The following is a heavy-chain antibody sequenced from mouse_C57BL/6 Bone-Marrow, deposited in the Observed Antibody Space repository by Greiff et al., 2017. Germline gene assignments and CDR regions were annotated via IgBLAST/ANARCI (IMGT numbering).Heavy chain of an antibody. D-gene: IGHD2-2*01. J-gene: IGHJ4*01. Sequence: QVQLQQSGAELMKPGASVKLSCKATGYTFTGYWIEWVKQRPGHGLEWIGEILPGSGSTNYNEKFKGKATFTADTSSTTAYMQLSRLTTEDAAIYYCACMVTTGYYAMDYWGQGTSVTVSS. CDR3: ACMVTTGYYAMDY. V-gene: IGHV1-9*01. CDR2: ILPGSGST. CDR1: GYTFTGYW.